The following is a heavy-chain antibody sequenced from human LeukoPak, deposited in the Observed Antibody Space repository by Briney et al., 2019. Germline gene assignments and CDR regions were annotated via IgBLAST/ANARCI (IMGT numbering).Heavy chain of an antibody. D-gene: IGHD4-17*01. CDR1: GGSISTYY. J-gene: IGHJ4*02. CDR2: IYYYGST. V-gene: IGHV4-59*08. CDR3: ARHAYGDYDRYFDY. Sequence: SETLSLTCTVSGGSISTYYWSWIRQPPRKGLEWIGYIYYYGSTDYNPSLKSRVTISIDTSKNQFSLKLNSVTAADTAVYYCARHAYGDYDRYFDYWGQGSLVTASS.